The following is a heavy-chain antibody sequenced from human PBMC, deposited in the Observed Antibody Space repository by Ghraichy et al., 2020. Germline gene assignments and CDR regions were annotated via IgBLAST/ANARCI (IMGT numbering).Heavy chain of an antibody. CDR3: TRPNSLDTAMVTGMDV. Sequence: GSLRLSCAASGFTFSGSAMHWVRQASGKGLEWVGRIRSKANSYATAYAASVKGRFTISRDDSKNTAYLQMNSLKTEDTAVYYCTRPNSLDTAMVTGMDVWGQGTTVTVSS. CDR1: GFTFSGSA. CDR2: IRSKANSYAT. V-gene: IGHV3-73*01. J-gene: IGHJ6*02. D-gene: IGHD5-18*01.